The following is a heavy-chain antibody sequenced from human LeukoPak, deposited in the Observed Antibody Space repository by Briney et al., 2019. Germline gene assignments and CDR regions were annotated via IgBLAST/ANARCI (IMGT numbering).Heavy chain of an antibody. J-gene: IGHJ4*02. CDR2: IYYSGST. CDR3: ARGPPYYYGSGSNIPPDY. CDR1: GGSISSYY. V-gene: IGHV4-59*01. D-gene: IGHD3-10*01. Sequence: SETLSLTCTVSGGSISSYYWSWIRQPPGKGLEWIGYIYYSGSTNYNPSLKSRVTISVDTSKNQFSLKLSSVTAADTAVYYCARGPPYYYGSGSNIPPDYWGQGTLVTVSS.